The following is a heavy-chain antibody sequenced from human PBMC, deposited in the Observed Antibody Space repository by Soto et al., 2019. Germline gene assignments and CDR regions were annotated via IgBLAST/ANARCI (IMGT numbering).Heavy chain of an antibody. CDR3: AHRAGLYGNWKGGYFDF. CDR2: IYWDDDK. Sequence: SGPTLVNPTQTLTLTCTFSGFSLTTSGVGVGWIRQPPGKALEWLALIYWDDDKRYSPSLKNRLLITKDTSKNQVVLTLTNVDPADTATYYCAHRAGLYGNWKGGYFDFWGQGALVTVSS. CDR1: GFSLTTSGVG. D-gene: IGHD1-1*01. J-gene: IGHJ4*02. V-gene: IGHV2-5*02.